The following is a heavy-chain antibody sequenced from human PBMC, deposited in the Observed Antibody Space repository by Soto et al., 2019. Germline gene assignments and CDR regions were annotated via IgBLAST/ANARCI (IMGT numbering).Heavy chain of an antibody. Sequence: ASVKVSCTASGGTFSSYAISWVRQAPGQGLEWMGGIIPIFGTANYAQKFQGRVTITADESTSTAYMELSSLRSEDTAVYYCAGLEAGSYSYYFDYWGQGTLVTVSS. J-gene: IGHJ4*02. CDR2: IIPIFGTA. CDR3: AGLEAGSYSYYFDY. D-gene: IGHD1-26*01. CDR1: GGTFSSYA. V-gene: IGHV1-69*13.